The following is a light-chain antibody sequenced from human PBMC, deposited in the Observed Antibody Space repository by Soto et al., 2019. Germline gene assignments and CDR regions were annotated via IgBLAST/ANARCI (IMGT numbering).Light chain of an antibody. CDR3: QQYDNLRYT. Sequence: DIQMTQSPSSLSASVGDRVTITCQASQDISNYLNWYQHKPGKAPKLLIYDASNLETGVPSRFTGSGYGTDFTFTISSLQPGDIGTYYCQQYDNLRYTFGQGTKLDSK. V-gene: IGKV1-33*01. J-gene: IGKJ2*01. CDR1: QDISNY. CDR2: DAS.